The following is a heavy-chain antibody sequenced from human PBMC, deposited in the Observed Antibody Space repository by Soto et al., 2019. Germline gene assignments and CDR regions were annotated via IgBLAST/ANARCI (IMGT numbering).Heavy chain of an antibody. CDR2: IYHGVST. Sequence: PSENLSLTCAVSGYPISSGYYWGWLRQPPGKGLEWIGSIYHGVSTYYNPSLNSRVTLSIDMTNNHVSLILNSVTAADTAVYYWRMLRLWVPYCYDVSHYPFEKRFVPWRQETLVTGS. V-gene: IGHV4-38-2*01. D-gene: IGHD3-22*01. CDR1: GYPISSGYY. J-gene: IGHJ5*02. CDR3: RMLRLWVPYCYDVSHYPFEKRFVP.